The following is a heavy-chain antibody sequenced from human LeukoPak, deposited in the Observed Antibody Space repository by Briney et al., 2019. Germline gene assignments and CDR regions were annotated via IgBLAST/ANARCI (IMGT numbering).Heavy chain of an antibody. CDR1: GFTFSNAW. Sequence: GGSLRLSCAASGFTFSNAWMSWVRQAPGKGLEWVGRIKSKTDGGTTDYAAPVKGRFTISRDDSKNTLYLQMNSLKTEDTAVYYCTTPLYEYYYDSSGYFFDYWGQGTLVTVSS. CDR2: IKSKTDGGTT. D-gene: IGHD3-22*01. CDR3: TTPLYEYYYDSSGYFFDY. V-gene: IGHV3-15*01. J-gene: IGHJ4*02.